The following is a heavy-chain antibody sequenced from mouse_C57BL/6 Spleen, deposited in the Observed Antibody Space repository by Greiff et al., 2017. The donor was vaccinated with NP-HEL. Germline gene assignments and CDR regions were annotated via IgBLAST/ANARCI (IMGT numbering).Heavy chain of an antibody. CDR1: GFNIKDYY. Sequence: EVKLMESGAELVRPGASVKLSCTASGFNIKDYYMHWVKQRPEQGLEWIGRIDPEDGDTEYAPKFQGKATMTADTSSNTAYLQLSSLTSEDSAIYYCARRGTLWFAYWGQGTLVTVSA. CDR3: ARRGTLWFAY. J-gene: IGHJ3*01. CDR2: IDPEDGDT. V-gene: IGHV14-1*01.